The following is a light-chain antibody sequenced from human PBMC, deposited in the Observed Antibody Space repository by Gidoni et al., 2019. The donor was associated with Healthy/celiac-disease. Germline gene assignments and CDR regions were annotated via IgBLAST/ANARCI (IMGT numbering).Light chain of an antibody. CDR2: DAS. J-gene: IGKJ4*01. CDR1: QDISNY. V-gene: IGKV1-33*01. CDR3: QQYDNLPLT. Sequence: DIQMTQSPSSMSASGGDRVTITCQASQDISNYLNWYQQKPGKAPKLLIYDASNLETGVPSRFSGRGSGTDFTFTISSLQPEDIATYYCQQYDNLPLTFGGGTKVEIK.